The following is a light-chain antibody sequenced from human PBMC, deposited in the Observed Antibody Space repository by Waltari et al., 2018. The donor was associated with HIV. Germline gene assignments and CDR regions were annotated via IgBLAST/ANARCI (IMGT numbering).Light chain of an antibody. Sequence: DIQMTQSPSSLSASLGDSVVITCRASQTISVYLNWYQQKSGRAPKLLIYAASSLQDGVPSRFSGSGSGTDFSLTINSLQVEDFAVYYCQQSYRGLTFGPGTNVDV. V-gene: IGKV1-39*01. CDR2: AAS. J-gene: IGKJ3*01. CDR3: QQSYRGLT. CDR1: QTISVY.